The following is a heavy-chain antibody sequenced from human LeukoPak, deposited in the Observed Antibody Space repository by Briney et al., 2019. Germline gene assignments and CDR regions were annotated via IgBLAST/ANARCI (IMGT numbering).Heavy chain of an antibody. J-gene: IGHJ4*02. D-gene: IGHD6-13*01. CDR1: GFTFSRYW. V-gene: IGHV3-21*01. Sequence: GGSLRLSCAASGFTFSRYWMSWVRRAPGKGLEWVSSISSSSSYIYYADSVKGRFTISRDNAKNSLYLQMNSLRAEDTAVYYCARVGGPYSSSWYIGYWGQGTLVTVSS. CDR3: ARVGGPYSSSWYIGY. CDR2: ISSSSSYI.